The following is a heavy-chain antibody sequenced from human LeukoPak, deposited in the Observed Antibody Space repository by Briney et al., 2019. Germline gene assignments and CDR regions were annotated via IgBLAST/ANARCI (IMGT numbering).Heavy chain of an antibody. CDR3: ARDLFITIFGVVINQGGDPLGP. CDR1: GYTLTGYY. CDR2: INPNSGGT. D-gene: IGHD3-3*01. J-gene: IGHJ5*02. Sequence: ASVKVSCKASGYTLTGYYMHWVRQAPGQGLEWMGRINPNSGGTNYAQKFQGRVTMTRDTSISTAYMELSRLRSDDTAVYYCARDLFITIFGVVINQGGDPLGPWGQGTLVTVSS. V-gene: IGHV1-2*06.